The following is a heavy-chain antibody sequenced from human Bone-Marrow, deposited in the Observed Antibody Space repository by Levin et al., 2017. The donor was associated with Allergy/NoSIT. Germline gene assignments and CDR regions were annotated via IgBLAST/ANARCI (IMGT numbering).Heavy chain of an antibody. D-gene: IGHD6-25*01. CDR1: GGSFSGYY. CDR3: ASLSGGYARTFYYFGVDV. J-gene: IGHJ6*02. Sequence: SETLSLTCAVYGGSFSGYYWSWIRQPPGKGLEWIGEINHSGSTNYNPSLKSRVTISVVTSKNQFSLKLSSVTAADTAVYYCASLSGGYARTFYYFGVDVWGQGTTVTVSS. CDR2: INHSGST. V-gene: IGHV4-34*01.